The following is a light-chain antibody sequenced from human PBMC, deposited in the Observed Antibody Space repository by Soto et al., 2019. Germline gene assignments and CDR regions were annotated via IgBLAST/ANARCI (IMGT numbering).Light chain of an antibody. CDR2: GSS. J-gene: IGKJ1*01. V-gene: IGKV3D-15*01. CDR3: QQYNNWPTWT. CDR1: QSVSSN. Sequence: EIVLTQSPDTLSLSPGERATLSCRASQSVSSNYVAWYQQKPGQAPRLLTHGSSSRATGVPDRFSGSGSGTEFTLTISSLQSEDFAVYYCQQYNNWPTWTFGQGTKVDIK.